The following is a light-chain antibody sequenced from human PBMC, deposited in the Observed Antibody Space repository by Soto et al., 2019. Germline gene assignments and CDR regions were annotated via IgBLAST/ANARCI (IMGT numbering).Light chain of an antibody. J-gene: IGKJ1*01. CDR1: QSVSTN. Sequence: EIVMTQSPATLSVSPGASATLSCRASQSVSTNLAWYQQKPGQVPRVLIYGASTRATDIPARFSGSGSGTEFTLTIDSLQSEDFAVYYCQQYNNWPRTFGQGTKVEIK. CDR3: QQYNNWPRT. V-gene: IGKV3-15*01. CDR2: GAS.